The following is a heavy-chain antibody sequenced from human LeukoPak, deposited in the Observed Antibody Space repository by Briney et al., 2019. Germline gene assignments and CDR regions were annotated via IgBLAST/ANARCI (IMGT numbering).Heavy chain of an antibody. D-gene: IGHD2-15*01. CDR3: ARARYCSGVSCYGRVWFDP. V-gene: IGHV1-3*01. CDR1: GYTFTSYA. J-gene: IGHJ5*02. CDR2: INAGNGNT. Sequence: ASVKVSCKASGYTFTSYAMHWVRQAPRQRLEWMGWINAGNGNTKYSQKFQGRVTITRDTSASTAYMELSSLRSEDTAVYYCARARYCSGVSCYGRVWFDPWGQGTLVTVSS.